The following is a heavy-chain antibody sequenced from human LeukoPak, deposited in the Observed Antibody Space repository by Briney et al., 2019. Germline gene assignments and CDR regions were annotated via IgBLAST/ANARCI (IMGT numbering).Heavy chain of an antibody. V-gene: IGHV3-74*01. Sequence: GGSPRLSCATSGFSFSDYWMYWVRQAPGKGLVWTSNINEYGTTAYADSVKGRFTISRDNAKNSLYLQMNSLRAEDTAVYYCARARATYYYGSGSYYNASYYYYGMDVWGQGTTVTVSS. CDR3: ARARATYYYGSGSYYNASYYYYGMDV. CDR2: INEYGTT. J-gene: IGHJ6*02. D-gene: IGHD3-10*01. CDR1: GFSFSDYW.